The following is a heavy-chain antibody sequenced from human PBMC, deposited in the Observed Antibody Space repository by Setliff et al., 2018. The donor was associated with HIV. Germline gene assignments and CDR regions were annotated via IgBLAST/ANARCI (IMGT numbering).Heavy chain of an antibody. CDR3: ARRDGYSYGFYFDY. J-gene: IGHJ4*02. Sequence: SETLSLTCTVSGGSITSSNYYWGWIRQPPGKGLEWIGSIYYSGSTYYNPSLKSRLTISVDTSKNQFSLKLSSVTAADTAVYYCARRDGYSYGFYFDYWGQGTLVTVSS. CDR1: GGSITSSNYY. V-gene: IGHV4-39*01. CDR2: IYYSGST. D-gene: IGHD5-18*01.